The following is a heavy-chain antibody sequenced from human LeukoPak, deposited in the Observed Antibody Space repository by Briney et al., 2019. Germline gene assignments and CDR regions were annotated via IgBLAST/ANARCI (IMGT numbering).Heavy chain of an antibody. CDR3: ARGSTIFGVVIWTNFDY. J-gene: IGHJ4*02. CDR2: IYYSGST. V-gene: IGHV4-59*01. D-gene: IGHD3-3*01. Sequence: PSETLSLTCTVSGGSISSYYWSWIRQPPGKGLEWIGYIYYSGSTNYNPSLKSRVTISVDTSKNQFSLKLSSVTAADTAVYYCARGSTIFGVVIWTNFDYWGQETLVTVSS. CDR1: GGSISSYY.